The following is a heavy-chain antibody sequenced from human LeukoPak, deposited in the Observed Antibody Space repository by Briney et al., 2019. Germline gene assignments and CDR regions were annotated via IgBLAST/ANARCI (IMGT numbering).Heavy chain of an antibody. CDR3: ARGRRDSSWYGVDY. CDR1: GGSISGYY. D-gene: IGHD6-13*01. V-gene: IGHV4-34*01. Sequence: PSETLSLTCTVSGGSISGYYWSWIRQPPGKGLEWIGEINHSGSTNYNPSLKSRVTISVDTSKNQFSLKLSSVTAADTAVYYCARGRRDSSWYGVDYWGQGTLVTVSS. J-gene: IGHJ4*02. CDR2: INHSGST.